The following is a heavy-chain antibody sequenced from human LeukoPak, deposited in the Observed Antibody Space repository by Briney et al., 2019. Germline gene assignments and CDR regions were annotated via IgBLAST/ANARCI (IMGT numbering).Heavy chain of an antibody. V-gene: IGHV4-61*02. Sequence: SETLSLTCTVSGGSISSGSYYWSWIRQPAGKGLEWIGRIYTSGSTNYNPSLKSRVTISVDTSKNQFSLKLSSVTAADTAVYYCARGSLDIVVALNWFDPWGQGTLVTVSS. CDR3: ARGSLDIVVALNWFDP. CDR1: GGSISSGSYY. D-gene: IGHD2-15*01. J-gene: IGHJ5*02. CDR2: IYTSGST.